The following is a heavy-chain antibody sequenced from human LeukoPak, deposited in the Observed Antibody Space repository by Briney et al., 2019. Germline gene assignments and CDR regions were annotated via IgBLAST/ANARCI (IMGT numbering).Heavy chain of an antibody. J-gene: IGHJ4*02. V-gene: IGHV3-21*01. CDR2: ISSSSSYI. D-gene: IGHD5-18*01. CDR1: GFTFSSYS. CDR3: AREIQLWSRGHFDY. Sequence: GGSLRLSCAASGFTFSSYSMNWVRQAPGKGLEWVSSISSSSSYIYYADSVKGRFTISRDNAKNSLYLQMNSLRAEDTAVYYCAREIQLWSRGHFDYWGQGTLVTVSS.